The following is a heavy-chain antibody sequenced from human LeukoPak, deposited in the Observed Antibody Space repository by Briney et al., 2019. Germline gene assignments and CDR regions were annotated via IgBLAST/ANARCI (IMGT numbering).Heavy chain of an antibody. Sequence: SETLSLTCTVSGGSISSYYWSWIRQPPGKGLEWIGYIYYSGSTNYNPSLRSRVTISVDTSKNQFSLKLSSVTAADTAVYYCARSLYYYGSGSYASHFDYWGQGTLVTVSS. J-gene: IGHJ4*02. CDR2: IYYSGST. D-gene: IGHD3-10*01. V-gene: IGHV4-59*01. CDR1: GGSISSYY. CDR3: ARSLYYYGSGSYASHFDY.